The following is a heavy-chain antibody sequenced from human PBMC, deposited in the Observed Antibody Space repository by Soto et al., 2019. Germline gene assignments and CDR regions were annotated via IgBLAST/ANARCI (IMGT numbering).Heavy chain of an antibody. Sequence: GASVKVSCKASGYTFTSYAMHWVRQAPGQRLEWMGWINAGNGNTKYSQKFQGRVTITRDTSASTAYMELSSLRSEDTAVYYCARDRSMSGSYYSYYYYGMDVWGQGTTVTVSS. V-gene: IGHV1-3*01. CDR1: GYTFTSYA. CDR2: INAGNGNT. D-gene: IGHD1-26*01. J-gene: IGHJ6*02. CDR3: ARDRSMSGSYYSYYYYGMDV.